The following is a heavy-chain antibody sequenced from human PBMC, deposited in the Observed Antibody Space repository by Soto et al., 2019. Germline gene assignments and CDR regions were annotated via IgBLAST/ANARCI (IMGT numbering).Heavy chain of an antibody. V-gene: IGHV1-18*01. Sequence: QVQLVQSGTEVKKPGASVKVSCKASGYTFTSYGISWVRQAPGQGLEWMGWIRAYNGNTNDAQKLQGRVTMTTSTSTRTAYMALRRLTPDDTAVYYCARDAPPEDYWGQGTRATASS. CDR1: GYTFTSYG. CDR2: IRAYNGNT. CDR3: ARDAPPEDY. J-gene: IGHJ4*02.